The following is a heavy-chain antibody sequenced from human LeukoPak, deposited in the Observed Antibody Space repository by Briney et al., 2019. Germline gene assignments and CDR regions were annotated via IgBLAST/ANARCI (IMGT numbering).Heavy chain of an antibody. CDR2: IYHSGST. D-gene: IGHD4-17*01. V-gene: IGHV4-4*02. Sequence: SGTLSLTCAVSGGSISSSNWWSWVRQPPGKGLEWIGEIYHSGSTNYNPSLKSRVTMSVDTSKNQFSLKLSSVTAADTAVYYCARGPTTVTRAFDYWGQGTLVTVSS. CDR3: ARGPTTVTRAFDY. CDR1: GGSISSSNW. J-gene: IGHJ4*02.